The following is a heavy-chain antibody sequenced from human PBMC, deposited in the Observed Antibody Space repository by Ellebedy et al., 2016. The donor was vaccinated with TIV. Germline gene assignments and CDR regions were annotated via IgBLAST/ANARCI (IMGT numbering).Heavy chain of an antibody. D-gene: IGHD4-17*01. J-gene: IGHJ4*02. CDR2: IYSGGST. CDR3: ARDPYGAYFDY. Sequence: GESLKISXAASGFTVSSNYMSWVRQAPGKGLEWVSVIYSGGSTYYADSVKGRFTISRDNAKQSLYLQINGLRAEDTAVYFCARDPYGAYFDYWGQGTLLTVSS. V-gene: IGHV3-66*01. CDR1: GFTVSSNY.